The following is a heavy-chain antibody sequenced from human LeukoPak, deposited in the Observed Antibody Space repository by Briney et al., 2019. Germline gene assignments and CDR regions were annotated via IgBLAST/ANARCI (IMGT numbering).Heavy chain of an antibody. V-gene: IGHV1-18*01. CDR3: AREYPYDSSRYYGSDAFDI. D-gene: IGHD3-22*01. J-gene: IGHJ3*02. CDR1: GYTFTSYG. CDR2: ISAYNGNT. Sequence: GASVKVSCKASGYTFTSYGISWVRQAPGQGLEWMGWISAYNGNTNYAQKLQGRVTMTTDTSTSTAYMELRSLRSDDTAVYYCAREYPYDSSRYYGSDAFDIWGQGTMVTVSS.